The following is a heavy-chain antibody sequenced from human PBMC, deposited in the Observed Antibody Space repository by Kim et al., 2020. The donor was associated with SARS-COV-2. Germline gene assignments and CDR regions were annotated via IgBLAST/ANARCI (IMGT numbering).Heavy chain of an antibody. CDR1: GFTFDDYA. D-gene: IGHD5-18*01. CDR3: AKSGYSYGAPFDY. CDR2: ISWNSGSI. V-gene: IGHV3-9*01. Sequence: GGSLRLSCAASGFTFDDYAMHWVRQAPGKGLEWVSGISWNSGSIGYADSVKGRFTISRDNAKNSLYLQMNSLRAEDTALYYCAKSGYSYGAPFDYWGQGTLVTVSS. J-gene: IGHJ4*02.